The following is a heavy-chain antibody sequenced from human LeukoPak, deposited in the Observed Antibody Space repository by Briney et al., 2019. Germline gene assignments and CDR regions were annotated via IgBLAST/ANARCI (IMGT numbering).Heavy chain of an antibody. D-gene: IGHD6-13*01. V-gene: IGHV4-59*01. J-gene: IGHJ4*02. CDR3: AREAAVGTGGFDY. Sequence: SETLSLTCTVSGGSISAYYWSWIRQPPGKGLEWIAYIYNSGSANYNPSLQSRVTILIDTSKKQFSLKVSSVTAADTAVYYCAREAAVGTGGFDYWGQGTLVTVSS. CDR2: IYNSGSA. CDR1: GGSISAYY.